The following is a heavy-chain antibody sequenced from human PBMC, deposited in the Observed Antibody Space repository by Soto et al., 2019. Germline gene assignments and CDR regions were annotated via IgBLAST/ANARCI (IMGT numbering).Heavy chain of an antibody. Sequence: QITLKESGPTLVKPTQTLTLTCTFSGFSLTTSGVGVGWIRQPPGKALELLALIYWDDDKRYSPSLKSRVTITKDTSKNQVVLTMTNVGLVDTATYYCARSIAARPVLGALDMWGQGTMVSVSS. J-gene: IGHJ3*02. V-gene: IGHV2-5*02. D-gene: IGHD6-6*01. CDR1: GFSLTTSGVG. CDR2: IYWDDDK. CDR3: ARSIAARPVLGALDM.